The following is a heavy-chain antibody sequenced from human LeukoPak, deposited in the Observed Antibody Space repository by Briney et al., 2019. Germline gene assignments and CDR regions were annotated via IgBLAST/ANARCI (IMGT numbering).Heavy chain of an antibody. J-gene: IGHJ4*02. CDR1: GFTFSSYG. CDR2: TRYDGSNK. CDR3: AREIRGGSSSSGVGYYFDY. Sequence: GGSLRLSCAASGFTFSSYGMHWVRQAPGKGLEWVAFTRYDGSNKYYADSVKGRFTISRDNSKNTLYLQMNSLRAEDTAVYYCAREIRGGSSSSGVGYYFDYWGQGTLVTVSS. D-gene: IGHD6-6*01. V-gene: IGHV3-30*02.